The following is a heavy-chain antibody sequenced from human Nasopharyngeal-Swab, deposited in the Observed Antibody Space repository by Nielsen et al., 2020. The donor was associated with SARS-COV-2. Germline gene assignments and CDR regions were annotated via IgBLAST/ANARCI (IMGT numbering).Heavy chain of an antibody. CDR3: ARLLNYYDYTLMDV. Sequence: GGSLRLSCAASGFPFDMYWMHWVRQAPGKGPVWVSRINNDGSSTYYADSLKGRFTISRDNAKNTLYLQMPSLRDEDTAVYYCARLLNYYDYTLMDVWGQETTVTVSS. D-gene: IGHD3-22*01. CDR1: GFPFDMYW. CDR2: INNDGSST. J-gene: IGHJ6*02. V-gene: IGHV3-74*01.